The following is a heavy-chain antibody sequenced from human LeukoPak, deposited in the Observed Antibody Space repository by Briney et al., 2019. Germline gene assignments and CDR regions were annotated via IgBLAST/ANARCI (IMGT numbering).Heavy chain of an antibody. CDR1: GFIFGDYA. CDR3: TRSRGYGRFFNSFDP. CDR2: IRSKAYGGTT. J-gene: IGHJ5*02. Sequence: PGGSLRLSCTASGFIFGDYAMSWFRQAPAKGLEWVGFIRSKAYGGTTEYAASVKGRFTISRDDSKSIAYLQMNSLKTEDTAVYYCTRSRGYGRFFNSFDPWGQGTLVTVSS. V-gene: IGHV3-49*03. D-gene: IGHD3-3*01.